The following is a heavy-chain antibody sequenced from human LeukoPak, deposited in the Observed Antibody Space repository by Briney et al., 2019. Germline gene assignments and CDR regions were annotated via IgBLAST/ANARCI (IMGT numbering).Heavy chain of an antibody. CDR1: GGTFSSYA. CDR3: ARPNSGYDFVPYGMDV. CDR2: IIPIFGTA. D-gene: IGHD5-12*01. Sequence: ASVKVSCKASGGTFSSYAISWVRQAPGQGREWMGGIIPIFGTANYAQKFQGRVTITADESTSTAYMELSSLRSEDTAVYYCARPNSGYDFVPYGMDVWGQGTTVTVSS. V-gene: IGHV1-69*13. J-gene: IGHJ6*02.